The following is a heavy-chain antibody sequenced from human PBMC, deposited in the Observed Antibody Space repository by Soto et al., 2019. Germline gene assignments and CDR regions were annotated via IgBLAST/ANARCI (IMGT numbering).Heavy chain of an antibody. J-gene: IGHJ6*02. CDR3: ATPLAYAMRGWDGLDV. V-gene: IGHV1-69*01. Sequence: QVQLVQSGAEVKKPGSSVKVSCKASGGTFSSYVIGWVRQAPGQGVEWMGGIISIFGTTHYAQRFQGRVTITADESPSTAYMELSSLRSEDTAVYYCATPLAYAMRGWDGLDVWGQGTTVTVSS. D-gene: IGHD2-8*01. CDR1: GGTFSSYV. CDR2: IISIFGTT.